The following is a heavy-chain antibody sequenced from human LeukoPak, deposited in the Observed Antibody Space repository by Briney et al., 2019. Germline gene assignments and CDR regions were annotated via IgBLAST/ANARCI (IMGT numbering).Heavy chain of an antibody. J-gene: IGHJ6*03. CDR3: PSASVVVPAAMYNYYYYYMDV. D-gene: IGHD2-2*01. CDR2: IYTSGST. CDR1: GGSISSYY. V-gene: IGHV4-4*07. Sequence: PSETLSLTSTVSGGSISSYYWSWIRQPAGKGLEWIGRIYTSGSTNYNPSLKSRVTMSVDTSKNQFSLKLSSVTAADTAVYYCPSASVVVPAAMYNYYYYYMDVWGKGTTVTVSS.